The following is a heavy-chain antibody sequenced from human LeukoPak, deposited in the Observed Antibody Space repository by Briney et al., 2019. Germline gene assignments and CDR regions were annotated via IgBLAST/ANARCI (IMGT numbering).Heavy chain of an antibody. D-gene: IGHD6-13*01. CDR3: ALRSWDDAFDI. CDR2: IIPSDSYT. CDR1: GYTFTTYW. V-gene: IGHV5-10-1*01. Sequence: GESLKISCKGSGYTFTTYWLSWVRQMPGKGLEWRGRIIPSDSYTNYSPSFQGHVTISADKSISTAYLQWSSLKASDTAMYYCALRSWDDAFDIWGQGTMVTVSS. J-gene: IGHJ3*02.